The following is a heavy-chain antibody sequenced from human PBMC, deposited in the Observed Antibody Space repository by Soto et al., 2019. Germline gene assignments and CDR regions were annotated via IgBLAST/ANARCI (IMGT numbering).Heavy chain of an antibody. CDR3: AKDGRIAAFDY. CDR2: MSYDGSKE. CDR1: GFIFSDYG. D-gene: IGHD6-6*01. J-gene: IGHJ4*02. Sequence: QVQLVESGGGVVQPGRSLRLSCAASGFIFSDYGMHWVRQAPGKGLEWVALMSYDGSKEYYADSVKGRFTISRDNSKNSRYLQMNSLSAEDSAVYYCAKDGRIAAFDYWGQGTLVIVSS. V-gene: IGHV3-30*18.